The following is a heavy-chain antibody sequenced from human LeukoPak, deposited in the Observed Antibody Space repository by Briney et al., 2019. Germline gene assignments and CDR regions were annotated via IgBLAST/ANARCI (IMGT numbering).Heavy chain of an antibody. V-gene: IGHV3-9*01. CDR3: AKGSFSSGYYDY. CDR1: GFTFEDYA. CDR2: ISWNSGSI. J-gene: IGHJ4*02. D-gene: IGHD3-22*01. Sequence: GGSLRLSCAASGFTFEDYAMHWVRQAPGKGLEWGSGISWNSGSIGYADSVKGRFTISRDNAKNSLYLQMNSLRAEDTALYYCAKGSFSSGYYDYWGQGTLVTVSS.